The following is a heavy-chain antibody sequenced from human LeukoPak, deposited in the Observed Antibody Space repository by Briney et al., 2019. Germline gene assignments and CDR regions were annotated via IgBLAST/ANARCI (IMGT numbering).Heavy chain of an antibody. CDR1: GFTFDDYA. D-gene: IGHD3-22*01. J-gene: IGHJ4*02. Sequence: PGGSLRLSCAASGFTFDDYAMHWVRQAPGKGLEWVSLISGDGGSTYYADSVKGRFTISRDNSKNSLYLQMNSLRTEDTALYYCAKGGYYYDSSGYCQVDYWGQGTLVTVSS. CDR2: ISGDGGST. V-gene: IGHV3-43*02. CDR3: AKGGYYYDSSGYCQVDY.